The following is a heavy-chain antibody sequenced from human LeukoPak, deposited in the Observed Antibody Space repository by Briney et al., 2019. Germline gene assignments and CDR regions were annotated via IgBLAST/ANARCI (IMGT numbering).Heavy chain of an antibody. V-gene: IGHV4-34*01. D-gene: IGHD3-3*01. CDR3: ARGEYYDFWSGQSTYNWFDP. CDR2: IKHSGST. J-gene: IGHJ5*02. Sequence: SETLSLTCAVYSGSFSGYYWSWIRQPPGKGLEWIGEIKHSGSTNYNPSLKSRVTISVDTSKNQFSLKLSSVTAADTAVYYCARGEYYDFWSGQSTYNWFDPWGQGTLVTVSS. CDR1: SGSFSGYY.